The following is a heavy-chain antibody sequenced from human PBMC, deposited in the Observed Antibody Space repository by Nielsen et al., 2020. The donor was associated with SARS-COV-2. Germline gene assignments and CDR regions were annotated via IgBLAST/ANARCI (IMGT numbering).Heavy chain of an antibody. V-gene: IGHV3-48*01. J-gene: IGHJ6*03. CDR1: GFTFSSYS. D-gene: IGHD6-6*01. CDR2: ISSSSSTI. Sequence: GGSLRLSCAASGFTFSSYSMNWVRQAPGKGLEWVSYISSSSSTIYYADSVKGRFTISRDNSKNMLYLQMNSLRAEDTAVYYCARDFYSSSSPFYYYYMDVWGKGTTVTVSS. CDR3: ARDFYSSSSPFYYYYMDV.